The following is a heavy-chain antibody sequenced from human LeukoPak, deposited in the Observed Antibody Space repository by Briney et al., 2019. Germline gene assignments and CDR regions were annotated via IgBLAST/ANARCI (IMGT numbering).Heavy chain of an antibody. CDR3: ARDSSTVTTRHFDY. CDR1: GGXFSGYY. D-gene: IGHD4-17*01. J-gene: IGHJ4*02. Sequence: PSETLSLTCAGYGGXFSGYYCSWIRQPPGKGLEWIGEINHSGSTNYNPSLKSRVTISVDTSKNQFSLKLSSVTAADTAVYYCARDSSTVTTRHFDYWGQGTLVTVSS. CDR2: INHSGST. V-gene: IGHV4-34*01.